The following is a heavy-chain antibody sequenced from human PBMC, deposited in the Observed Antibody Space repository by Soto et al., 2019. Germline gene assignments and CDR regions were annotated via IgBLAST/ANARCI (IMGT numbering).Heavy chain of an antibody. V-gene: IGHV3-7*01. D-gene: IGHD6-13*01. CDR3: ARDRGAYSSSTTDAFDI. CDR1: GFTFSSYW. Sequence: GGSLRLSCAASGFTFSSYWMSWVRQAPGKGLEWVANIKQDGSEKYYVDSVKGRFTISRDNAKNSLYLQMNSLRAEDTAVYYCARDRGAYSSSTTDAFDIWGQGTMVTVSS. CDR2: IKQDGSEK. J-gene: IGHJ3*02.